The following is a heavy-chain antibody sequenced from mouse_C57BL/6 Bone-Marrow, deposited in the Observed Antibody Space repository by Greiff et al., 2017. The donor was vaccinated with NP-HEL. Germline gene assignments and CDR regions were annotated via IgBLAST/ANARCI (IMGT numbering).Heavy chain of an antibody. J-gene: IGHJ2*01. CDR2: IRNKANGYTT. Sequence: EVKVVESGGGLVQPGGSLSLSCAASGFTFTDYYMSWVRQPPGKALEWLGFIRNKANGYTTEYSASVKGRFTISRDNSQSILYLQMNALRAEDSATYYCARYGGYHYFDYWGQGTTLTVSS. V-gene: IGHV7-3*01. CDR3: ARYGGYHYFDY. CDR1: GFTFTDYY. D-gene: IGHD2-2*01.